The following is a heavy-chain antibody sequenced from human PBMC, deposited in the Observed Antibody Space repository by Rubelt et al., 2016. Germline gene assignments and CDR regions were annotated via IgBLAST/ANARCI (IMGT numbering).Heavy chain of an antibody. CDR2: INYSGST. CDR3: ARCWIQLWPGGYYCDY. D-gene: IGHD5-18*01. V-gene: IGHV4-34*01. CDR1: GGSFSDYS. J-gene: IGHJ4*02. Sequence: QVQLQQWGAGLLKPSETLSLTCTVYGGSFSDYSWSWIRQPPGKGLEWIGEINYSGSTAYNPSLKSRVTRSVYTSENQFSLKLGSVTAAYTAVYECARCWIQLWPGGYYCDYWGQGTLVTVSS.